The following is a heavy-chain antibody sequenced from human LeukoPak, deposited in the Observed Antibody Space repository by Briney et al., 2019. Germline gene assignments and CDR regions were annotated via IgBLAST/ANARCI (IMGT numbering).Heavy chain of an antibody. CDR2: ISSSGSTI. CDR3: AGGFGELGDFDY. J-gene: IGHJ4*02. D-gene: IGHD3-10*01. Sequence: GGSLRLSCAASGFTFSSYEMNWVRQAPGKGLEWVSYISSSGSTIYYADSVKGRFTISRVNAKNSLYLQMNSLRAEDTAVYYCAGGFGELGDFDYWGQGTLVTVSS. V-gene: IGHV3-48*03. CDR1: GFTFSSYE.